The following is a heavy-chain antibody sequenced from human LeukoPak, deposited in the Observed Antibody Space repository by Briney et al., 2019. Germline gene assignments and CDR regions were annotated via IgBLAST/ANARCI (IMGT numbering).Heavy chain of an antibody. D-gene: IGHD6-6*01. Sequence: GGSLRLSCAASGFTVRDNYMSWVRQAPGKGLEWVSVIYSGGSTYYADSVKGRFTISRDNSKNTLYLQMNSLRAEDTAVYYCARQYSSSSNFDYWGQGTLVTVSS. CDR2: IYSGGST. CDR1: GFTVRDNY. CDR3: ARQYSSSSNFDY. V-gene: IGHV3-66*04. J-gene: IGHJ4*02.